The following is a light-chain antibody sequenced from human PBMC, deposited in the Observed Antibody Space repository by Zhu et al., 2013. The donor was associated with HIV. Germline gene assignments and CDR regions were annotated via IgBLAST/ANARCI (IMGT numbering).Light chain of an antibody. J-gene: IGLJ2*01. CDR2: DDS. CDR1: NIGSKS. V-gene: IGLV3-21*01. Sequence: SYVLTQPPSVSVAPGKTAKITCGGNNIGSKSVHWYQQKAGQAPVVVIQDDSDRPSGIPERFSGSKSGNTASLTISGLQAEDEAHYYCSSYTSSSTPVFGGGTKLTVL. CDR3: SSYTSSSTPV.